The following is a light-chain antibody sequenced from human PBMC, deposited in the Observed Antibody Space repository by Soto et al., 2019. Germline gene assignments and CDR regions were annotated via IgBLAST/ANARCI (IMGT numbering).Light chain of an antibody. CDR1: QDIKNR. V-gene: IGKV1-33*01. CDR3: QQYDNLPYT. CDR2: DAS. Sequence: DIQMTQSPSSLSASVGDRVTITCQASQDIKNRLHWYQQKPGKAPKLLIYDASKLKIGDPSRCIRGGSWAYLTCTISSLQPEDIASDDCQQYDNLPYTVGQGTKLEIK. J-gene: IGKJ2*01.